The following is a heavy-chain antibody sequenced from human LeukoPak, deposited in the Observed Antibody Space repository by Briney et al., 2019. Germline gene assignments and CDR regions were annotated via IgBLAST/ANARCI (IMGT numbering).Heavy chain of an antibody. CDR3: ARDIGGRYTAIDY. V-gene: IGHV3-21*01. CDR1: GFTFSSYS. J-gene: IGHJ4*02. D-gene: IGHD2-15*01. Sequence: PGGSLRLSCAASGFTFSSYSMNWVRQAPGEALEGVSFISSSSAHINYADSVKGRFTISQDNPRNPPDLQMNSRRPEDTAVYYCARDIGGRYTAIDYWGQGTLVTVSS. CDR2: ISSSSAHI.